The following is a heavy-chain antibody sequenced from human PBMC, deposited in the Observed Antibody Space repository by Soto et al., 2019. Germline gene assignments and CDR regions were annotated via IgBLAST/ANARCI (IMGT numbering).Heavy chain of an antibody. CDR1: GFTFSSDA. CDR2: ISSSGGST. V-gene: IGHV3-23*01. D-gene: IGHD6-13*01. CDR3: AKVKAAAGSDY. J-gene: IGHJ4*02. Sequence: GGSLRLSCAASGFTFSSDAMSWVRQAPGKGLEWVSVISSSGGSTNYADSVKGRFTISRDNSRTTLYLQMNSLRAEDTAVYYCAKVKAAAGSDYWGQGTLVTVSS.